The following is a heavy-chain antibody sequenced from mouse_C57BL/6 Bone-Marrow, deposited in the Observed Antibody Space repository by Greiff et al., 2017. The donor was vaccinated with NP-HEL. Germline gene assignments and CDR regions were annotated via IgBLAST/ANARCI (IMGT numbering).Heavy chain of an antibody. CDR3: ARRRLRGYYAMDY. J-gene: IGHJ4*01. CDR2: IYPGDGDT. D-gene: IGHD2-4*01. CDR1: GYAFSSSW. Sequence: QVQLQQSGPELVKPGASVKISCKASGYAFSSSWMNWVKQRPGKGLEWIGRIYPGDGDTNYNGQFKGKATLTADKSSSTAYMQLHSLTSEDSAVYFCARRRLRGYYAMDYWGQGTSVTVSS. V-gene: IGHV1-82*01.